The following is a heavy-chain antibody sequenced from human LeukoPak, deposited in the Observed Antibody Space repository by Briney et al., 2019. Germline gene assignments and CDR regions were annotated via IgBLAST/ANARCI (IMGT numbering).Heavy chain of an antibody. CDR2: ISGSGGST. J-gene: IGHJ5*02. CDR1: GFTFSSYA. CDR3: AGQQQLVPMFDP. D-gene: IGHD6-13*01. Sequence: GGSLRLSCAASGFTFSSYAMSWVRQAPGKGLEWVSAISGSGGSTYYADSVKGRFTISRDNAKNSLYLQMNSLRAEDTAVYYCAGQQQLVPMFDPWGQGTLVTVSS. V-gene: IGHV3-23*01.